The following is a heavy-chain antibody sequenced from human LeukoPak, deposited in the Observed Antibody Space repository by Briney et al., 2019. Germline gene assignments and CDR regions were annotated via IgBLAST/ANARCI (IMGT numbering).Heavy chain of an antibody. CDR3: ATQRRGWELELDY. CDR1: GFTFSSYG. J-gene: IGHJ4*02. CDR2: ISGSGGST. Sequence: GGSLRLSCAASGFTFSSYGMSWVRQAPGKGLEWVSAISGSGGSTYYADSVKGRFTISRDNSKNTLYLQMNSLRAEDTAVYYCATQRRGWELELDYWGQGTLVTVSS. V-gene: IGHV3-23*01. D-gene: IGHD1-26*01.